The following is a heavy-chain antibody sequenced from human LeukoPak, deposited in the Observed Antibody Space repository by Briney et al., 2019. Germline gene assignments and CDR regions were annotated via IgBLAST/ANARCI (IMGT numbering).Heavy chain of an antibody. CDR1: GFTFSSYA. CDR2: ISGSSGTI. J-gene: IGHJ5*02. CDR3: AKGRQLLDP. D-gene: IGHD1-7*01. V-gene: IGHV3-23*01. Sequence: GGSLRLSCAASGFTFSSYAMSWVRQAPGKGLEWVSSISGSSGTIDYADSVKGRFIISRDNSKNARYLQMNSLRPEDTAVYYCAKGRQLLDPWGQGTLVTVSS.